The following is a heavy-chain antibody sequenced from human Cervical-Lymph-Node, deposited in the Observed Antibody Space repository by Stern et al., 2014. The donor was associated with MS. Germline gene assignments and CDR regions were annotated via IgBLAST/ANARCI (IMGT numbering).Heavy chain of an antibody. CDR1: GYSISRGYY. V-gene: IGHV4-38-2*02. D-gene: IGHD6-13*01. CDR2: IYHSGST. Sequence: VQLVDSGPGLVKPSGTLSIACTGSGYSISRGYYWGWIRQPPGEGLEWIGTIYHSGSTYYNPSLKSRVPISVDTPQNQFSPKRRSVTAADTAVYYCAREEQQLVHGNWFDPWGQGTLVTVSS. J-gene: IGHJ5*02. CDR3: AREEQQLVHGNWFDP.